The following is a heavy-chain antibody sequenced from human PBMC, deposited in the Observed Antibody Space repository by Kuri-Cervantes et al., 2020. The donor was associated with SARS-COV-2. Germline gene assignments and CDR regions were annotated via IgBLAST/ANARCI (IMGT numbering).Heavy chain of an antibody. V-gene: IGHV3-7*05. J-gene: IGHJ6*02. Sequence: ETLSLTCAASGFTFSSYAMHWVRQAPGKGLEWVANIKQDGSEKYYVDSVKGRFTISRDNAKNSLYLQMNSLRAEDTAVYYCARAPIYCSSTSCYGAYGMDVWGQGTTVTVSS. CDR1: GFTFSSYA. D-gene: IGHD2-2*01. CDR2: IKQDGSEK. CDR3: ARAPIYCSSTSCYGAYGMDV.